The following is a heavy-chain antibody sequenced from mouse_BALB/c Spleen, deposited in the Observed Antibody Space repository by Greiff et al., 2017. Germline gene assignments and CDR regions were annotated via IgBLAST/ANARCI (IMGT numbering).Heavy chain of an antibody. J-gene: IGHJ4*01. CDR3: ARLYYDYDGYAMDY. CDR2: INPGSGGT. Sequence: QVQLQQSGAELVRPGTSVKVSCKASGYAFTNYLIEWVKQRPGQGLEWIGVINPGSGGTNYNEKFKGKATLTADKSSSTAYMQLSSLTSDDSAVYFCARLYYDYDGYAMDYWGQGTSVTVSS. V-gene: IGHV1-54*03. CDR1: GYAFTNYL. D-gene: IGHD2-4*01.